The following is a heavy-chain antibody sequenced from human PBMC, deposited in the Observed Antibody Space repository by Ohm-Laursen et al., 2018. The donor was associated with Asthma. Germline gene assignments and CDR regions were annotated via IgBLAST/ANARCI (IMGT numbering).Heavy chain of an antibody. D-gene: IGHD1-26*01. V-gene: IGHV3-21*01. CDR1: GYTFSRYS. CDR2: ISTASSFI. Sequence: GSLRLSCAASGYTFSRYSIHWVRQIPGKGLGWVASISTASSFIYYADSVRGRFTTSRDNARNSVYLQMNSLRAEDTALYYCARIGPEWELPGREYSLHHWGEGTPVTVSS. J-gene: IGHJ1*01. CDR3: ARIGPEWELPGREYSLHH.